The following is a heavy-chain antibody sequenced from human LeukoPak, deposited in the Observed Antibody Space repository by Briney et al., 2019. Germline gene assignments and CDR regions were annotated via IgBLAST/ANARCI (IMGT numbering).Heavy chain of an antibody. CDR2: ISSSNSYI. V-gene: IGHV3-21*01. CDR3: ARELRYFDWLPPAY. J-gene: IGHJ4*02. CDR1: GFTFSSYS. Sequence: PGGSLRLSCAASGFTFSSYSMNWVRQAPGKGLEWVSSISSSNSYIYYADSVKGRFTISRDNAKNSLYLQMNSLRAEDTAVYYCARELRYFDWLPPAYWGQGTLVTVSS. D-gene: IGHD3-9*01.